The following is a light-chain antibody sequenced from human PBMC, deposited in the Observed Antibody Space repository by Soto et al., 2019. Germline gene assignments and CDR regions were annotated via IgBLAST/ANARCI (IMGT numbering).Light chain of an antibody. CDR2: EVS. J-gene: IGLJ3*02. CDR1: SNDVGGFNY. Sequence: QSALTQPASVSGSPGQSITISCTGTSNDVGGFNYVSWYQQHPGKAPKVIIYEVSNRPSGVSNRFSSSKSGNTASLTISGLQAEDEADYYCNSYTSSSARVFGGGTKLTVL. CDR3: NSYTSSSARV. V-gene: IGLV2-14*01.